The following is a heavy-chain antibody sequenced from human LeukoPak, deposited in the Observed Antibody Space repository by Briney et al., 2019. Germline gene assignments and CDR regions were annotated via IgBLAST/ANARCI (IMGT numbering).Heavy chain of an antibody. CDR2: ISAYNGNT. J-gene: IGHJ4*02. CDR3: ARDYDILTGYFNSYDY. V-gene: IGHV1-18*04. D-gene: IGHD3-9*01. CDR1: GYTFTGYY. Sequence: ASVKVSFKASGYTFTGYYMHWVRQAPGQGLEWMGWISAYNGNTNYAQKLQGRVTMTTDTSTSTAYMELRSLRSDDTAVYYCARDYDILTGYFNSYDYWGQGTLVTVSS.